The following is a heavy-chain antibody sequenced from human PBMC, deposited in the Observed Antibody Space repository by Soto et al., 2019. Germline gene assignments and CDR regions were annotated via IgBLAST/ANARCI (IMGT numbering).Heavy chain of an antibody. Sequence: QVQLVESGGGVVQPGRSLRLSCAASGFTFSSYAMHWVRQAPGKGLEWVAVISYDGSNKYYADSVKGRFTISRDNSKNTLYLQMNSLRAEDTAVYYCARDKRRGQLSSHYFDYWGQGTLVTVSS. CDR2: ISYDGSNK. J-gene: IGHJ4*02. D-gene: IGHD5-18*01. CDR3: ARDKRRGQLSSHYFDY. CDR1: GFTFSSYA. V-gene: IGHV3-30-3*01.